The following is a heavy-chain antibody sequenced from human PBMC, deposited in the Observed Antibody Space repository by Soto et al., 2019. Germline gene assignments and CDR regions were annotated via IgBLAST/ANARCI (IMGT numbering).Heavy chain of an antibody. J-gene: IGHJ5*02. CDR1: GASISGFY. Sequence: PSETLSLTCTVSGASISGFYWSWIRKSAGKGLEWIGRIYATGTTDYNPSLKSRVMMSVDTSKKQFSLKLRSVTATDTAVYYCVRDGTKTLRDWFDPWGQGISVTVSS. CDR3: VRDGTKTLRDWFDP. CDR2: IYATGTT. V-gene: IGHV4-4*07. D-gene: IGHD1-1*01.